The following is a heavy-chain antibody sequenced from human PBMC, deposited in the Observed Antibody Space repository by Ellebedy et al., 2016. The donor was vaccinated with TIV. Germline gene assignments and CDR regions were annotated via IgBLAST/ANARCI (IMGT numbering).Heavy chain of an antibody. D-gene: IGHD4-17*01. Sequence: PGGSLRFSCAASGFTFSSYALSWVRQAPAKGLEWVSTIGDSGATTYYAGSVKGRFTISRDNSRNTLSLQMNSLRVEDTAVYYCAKLARAGDNVDFFDYWGQGTLVTVSS. CDR2: IGDSGATT. CDR1: GFTFSSYA. V-gene: IGHV3-23*01. CDR3: AKLARAGDNVDFFDY. J-gene: IGHJ4*02.